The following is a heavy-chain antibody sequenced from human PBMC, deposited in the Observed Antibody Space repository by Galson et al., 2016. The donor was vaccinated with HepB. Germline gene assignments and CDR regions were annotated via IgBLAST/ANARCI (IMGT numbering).Heavy chain of an antibody. CDR1: GLTFSNYW. CDR2: INQHGREK. V-gene: IGHV3-7*03. CDR3: AKHNWSPWDPFDI. Sequence: SLRLSCAASGLTFSNYWMSWVRQAPGKGLQWVANINQHGREKYYLDSVEGRFTISRDNGKNSLYLQMSRLRTEDAAVYYCAKHNWSPWDPFDIWGQGTMVTVSS. D-gene: IGHD3-3*01. J-gene: IGHJ3*02.